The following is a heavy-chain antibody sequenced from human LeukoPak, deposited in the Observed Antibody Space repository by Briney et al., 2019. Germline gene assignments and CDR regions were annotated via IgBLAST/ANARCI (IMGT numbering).Heavy chain of an antibody. CDR3: ARGYYDRSGYYGYYHY. CDR2: ISSSGSYI. D-gene: IGHD3-22*01. Sequence: GGSLRLSCAASGFTFSGYSMNWVRQAPGKGPEWVSSISSSGSYIYYTDSVKGRFTISRDNGKNSLYLQMNSLRAEDTAVYYCARGYYDRSGYYGYYHYWGQGALVTVSS. J-gene: IGHJ4*02. CDR1: GFTFSGYS. V-gene: IGHV3-21*01.